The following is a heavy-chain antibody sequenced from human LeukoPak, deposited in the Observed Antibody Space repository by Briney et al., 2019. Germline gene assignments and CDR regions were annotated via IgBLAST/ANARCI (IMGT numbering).Heavy chain of an antibody. CDR3: ARDLGRGYYFDY. Sequence: GASVKVSCKASGYTFTGYYMHWVRQAPGQGLEWMGWINPNSGGTNFAQKFQGRVTMTRDTSISTAYMELSRLRSDDTAVYYCARDLGRGYYFDYWGQGTLVTVSP. V-gene: IGHV1-2*02. D-gene: IGHD3-10*01. J-gene: IGHJ4*02. CDR1: GYTFTGYY. CDR2: INPNSGGT.